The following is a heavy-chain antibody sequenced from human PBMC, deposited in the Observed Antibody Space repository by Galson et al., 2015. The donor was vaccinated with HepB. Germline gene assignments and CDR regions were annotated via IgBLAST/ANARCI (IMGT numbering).Heavy chain of an antibody. D-gene: IGHD6-13*01. Sequence: SVKVSCKASGGTFSSYAISWVRQAPGQGLEWMGRIIPILGIANYAQKFQGRVTITADKSTSTAYMELSSLRAEDTAVYYCAKIGGYSSSWYRGDDAFDIRGQGTMVTVSS. CDR2: IIPILGIA. J-gene: IGHJ3*02. V-gene: IGHV1-69*04. CDR1: GGTFSSYA. CDR3: AKIGGYSSSWYRGDDAFDI.